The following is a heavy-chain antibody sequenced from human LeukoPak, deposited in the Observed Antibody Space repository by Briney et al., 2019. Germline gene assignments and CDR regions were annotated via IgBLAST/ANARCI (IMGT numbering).Heavy chain of an antibody. Sequence: PGGSLRLSCAASGFTFSSYAMSWVRQAPGKGLEWVSAISGSGGSTYYADSVKGRFTISRDNSKNTVYLQFNSLRAEDTAVYYCARMESTTATAFDYWGQGTLVTVSS. D-gene: IGHD4-17*01. J-gene: IGHJ4*02. CDR3: ARMESTTATAFDY. V-gene: IGHV3-23*01. CDR1: GFTFSSYA. CDR2: ISGSGGST.